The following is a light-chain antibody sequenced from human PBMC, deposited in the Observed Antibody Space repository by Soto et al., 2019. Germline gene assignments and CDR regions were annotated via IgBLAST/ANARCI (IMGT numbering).Light chain of an antibody. V-gene: IGKV3-11*01. Sequence: EIVLTQSPATLSLSPGERATLSCRASQSVNSYLAWYQHKPGQSPRLLIYDASIRATGIPARFSGSGSGTDFTLTIRSLEPDDFAVYYCQQRSNWITFGGGTKVELK. CDR1: QSVNSY. CDR3: QQRSNWIT. J-gene: IGKJ4*01. CDR2: DAS.